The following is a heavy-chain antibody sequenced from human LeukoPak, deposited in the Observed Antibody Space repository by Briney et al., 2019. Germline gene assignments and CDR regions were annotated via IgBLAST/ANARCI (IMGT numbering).Heavy chain of an antibody. CDR2: INSDGYST. D-gene: IGHD5-18*01. J-gene: IGHJ5*02. V-gene: IGHV3-74*01. CDR3: SRDNGYSLFAT. Sequence: GGSLRLSCAASGFTITPYWMHWVRQVPGKGLVWVSRINSDGYSTNYADSVKGRFTISRDNAKNTLYLQINNLRADDTAVYYCSRDNGYSLFATWGPGTLVTVSS. CDR1: GFTITPYW.